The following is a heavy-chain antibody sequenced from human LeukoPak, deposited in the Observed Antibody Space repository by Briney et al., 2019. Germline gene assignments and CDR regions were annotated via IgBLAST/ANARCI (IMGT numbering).Heavy chain of an antibody. J-gene: IGHJ4*02. CDR1: GFTFSHSA. V-gene: IGHV3-23*01. CDR3: AAQFKKGH. Sequence: PGGTLRLSCVASGFTFSHSAMSWVRLAPGKGLEWVSGISGSGSNIYYADSVKGRLTISRDNSKNTLYLQMNSLRAEDTAVYYCAAQFKKGHWGQGTLVTVSS. CDR2: ISGSGSNI.